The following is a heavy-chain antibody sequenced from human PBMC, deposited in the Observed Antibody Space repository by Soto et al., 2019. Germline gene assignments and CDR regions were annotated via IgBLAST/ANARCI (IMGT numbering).Heavy chain of an antibody. V-gene: IGHV3-23*01. J-gene: IGHJ6*02. Sequence: PGGALRLSCAASVFTFSSYAMSWVRQAPGKGLEWVSAISGSGGSTYYADSVKGRFTISRDNSKNTLYLQMNSLRAEDTAVYYCAKAMTTRPAYGMDVWGQGTTVTVSS. D-gene: IGHD2-2*01. CDR2: ISGSGGST. CDR1: VFTFSSYA. CDR3: AKAMTTRPAYGMDV.